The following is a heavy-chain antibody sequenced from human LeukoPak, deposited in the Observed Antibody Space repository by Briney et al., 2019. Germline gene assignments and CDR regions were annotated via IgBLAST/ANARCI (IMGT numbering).Heavy chain of an antibody. CDR3: ARSRSELFQLLSGPFDY. Sequence: GGSLRLSCAASGFVFSSYGMHWVRQAPGKGLEWVAVISYNGSNKYYADSVKGRFTISRDNSKNTLYLQMNSLRAEDTAVYYCARSRSELFQLLSGPFDYWGQGTLVTVSS. CDR1: GFVFSSYG. V-gene: IGHV3-30*03. D-gene: IGHD2-2*01. CDR2: ISYNGSNK. J-gene: IGHJ4*02.